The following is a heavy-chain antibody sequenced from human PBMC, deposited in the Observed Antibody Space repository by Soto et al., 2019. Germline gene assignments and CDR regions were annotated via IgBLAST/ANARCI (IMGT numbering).Heavy chain of an antibody. CDR2: INSGSTSV. CDR3: ARGGGSLNY. D-gene: IGHD2-15*01. J-gene: IGHJ4*02. V-gene: IGHV3-21*02. CDR1: GFSFSISA. Sequence: DVQLVESGGGLVKPGGSLRLSCEVSGFSFSISAMNWVRQAPGKGLEWVSSINSGSTSVRYADSVKGRFTISRDNANNSLSLHMNSLRAADTAVYYCARGGGSLNYWGQGTLVTVSS.